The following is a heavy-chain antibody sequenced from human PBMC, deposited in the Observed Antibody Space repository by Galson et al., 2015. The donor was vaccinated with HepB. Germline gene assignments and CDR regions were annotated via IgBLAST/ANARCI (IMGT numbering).Heavy chain of an antibody. D-gene: IGHD2-15*01. Sequence: SLRLSCAASGFSFTRYAMTWVRQAPGKGLEWVSSITSSGGNNYYTDSVKGRFTVSRDNSKNTLLLQLNSLSAEDTAMYFCAKDGIMVANNPYHFHYWGQGTLVTVSS. CDR2: ITSSGGNN. V-gene: IGHV3-23*01. CDR1: GFSFTRYA. J-gene: IGHJ4*02. CDR3: AKDGIMVANNPYHFHY.